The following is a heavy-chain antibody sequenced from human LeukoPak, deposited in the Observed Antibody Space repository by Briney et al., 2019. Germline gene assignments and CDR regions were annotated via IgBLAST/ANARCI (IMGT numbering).Heavy chain of an antibody. CDR1: GFTFSSYA. V-gene: IGHV3-23*01. Sequence: GGSLRLSCAASGFTFSSYAMSWVRQAPGKGLEWVSAISGSGGSTYYADSVKGRFTISRDNSKNTLYLQMSSLRAEDTAVYYCAKAETLLWFGELFYWGQGTLVTVSS. J-gene: IGHJ4*02. CDR2: ISGSGGST. D-gene: IGHD3-10*01. CDR3: AKAETLLWFGELFY.